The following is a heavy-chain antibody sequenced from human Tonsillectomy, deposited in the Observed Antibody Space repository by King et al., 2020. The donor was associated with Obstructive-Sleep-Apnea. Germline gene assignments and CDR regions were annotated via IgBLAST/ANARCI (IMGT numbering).Heavy chain of an antibody. Sequence: QLVQSGVEVKKPGASVKVSCKASGYTFINYGISWVRQAPGQGLEWMGWISAYNGDTNYAQKFQGRVTMTTDTSTSTGYMELRSLRSDDTAVYFCARDGQVVAADFDPWGQGTLVTVSS. CDR1: GYTFINYG. J-gene: IGHJ5*02. D-gene: IGHD2-15*01. CDR3: ARDGQVVAADFDP. CDR2: ISAYNGDT. V-gene: IGHV1-18*01.